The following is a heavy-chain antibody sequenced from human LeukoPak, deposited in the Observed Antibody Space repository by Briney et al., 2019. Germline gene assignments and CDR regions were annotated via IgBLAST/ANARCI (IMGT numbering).Heavy chain of an antibody. V-gene: IGHV3-11*01. CDR3: ARGHWGLDC. CDR2: LSNTGSDI. Sequence: SGGSLRLSCTVSGFTLSNHYMTWIRQAPGKGLEYISYLSNTGSDIFYADSVKGRFSISRANAKNSLYLQMNSLRAEDTAVYYCARGHWGLDCWGQGTLVTVSS. CDR1: GFTLSNHY. J-gene: IGHJ4*02. D-gene: IGHD7-27*01.